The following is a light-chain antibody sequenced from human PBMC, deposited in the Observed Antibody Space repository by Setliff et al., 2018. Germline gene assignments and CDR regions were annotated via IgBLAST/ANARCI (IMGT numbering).Light chain of an antibody. Sequence: DIVLTQSPGTLSLSPGERATLSCWASQSVSSSQLAWYQQKPGQAPRLLIYGASTRATGIPDRFSGSGSGTDFTLTIIALEPEDFAVYYCQQYGTSTGTFGQGTKVDIK. CDR1: QSVSSSQ. CDR3: QQYGTSTGT. CDR2: GAS. V-gene: IGKV3-20*01. J-gene: IGKJ1*01.